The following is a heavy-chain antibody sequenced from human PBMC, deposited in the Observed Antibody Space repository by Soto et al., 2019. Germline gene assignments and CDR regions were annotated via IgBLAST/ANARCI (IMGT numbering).Heavy chain of an antibody. CDR1: GFSITNYH. CDR3: AREMVGGISRSDALDI. Sequence: ASVKVSCKASGFSITNYHMHLVRQAPGQGLEWMGVITPLGGATTYAQKFQGRVTMTADMSTSNVHMDLSSLRSDDTAVYYCAREMVGGISRSDALDIWGQGTMVTVSS. D-gene: IGHD1-26*01. CDR2: ITPLGGAT. V-gene: IGHV1-46*01. J-gene: IGHJ3*02.